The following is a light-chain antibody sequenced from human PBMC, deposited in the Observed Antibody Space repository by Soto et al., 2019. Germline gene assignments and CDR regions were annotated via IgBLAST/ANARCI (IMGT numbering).Light chain of an antibody. V-gene: IGLV2-14*01. CDR2: KVS. CDR3: SSYTSISTWV. CDR1: SSDVGGYNY. J-gene: IGLJ3*02. Sequence: QSALTQPASVSGSPGQSITISCTGASSDVGGYNYVSWYQQHPGKAPKLMIYKVSNRPSGVSNRFSGSKSGNTASLTISGLQTEDEADYYCSSYTSISTWVFGGGTKLTVL.